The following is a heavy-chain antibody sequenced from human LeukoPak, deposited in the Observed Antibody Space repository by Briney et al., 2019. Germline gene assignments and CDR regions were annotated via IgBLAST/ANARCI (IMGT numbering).Heavy chain of an antibody. J-gene: IGHJ4*02. CDR2: ISSSGDAI. CDR3: AKDVRGSSNWYEIDY. D-gene: IGHD6-13*01. CDR1: GFTFSSYE. V-gene: IGHV3-48*03. Sequence: HPGGSLRLSCAASGFTFSSYEMNWVRQAPGKGLEWVSYISSSGDAIYYADSVKGRFTISRDNSKNTLYLHMNSLRAEDTAVYYCAKDVRGSSNWYEIDYWGQGTLVTVSS.